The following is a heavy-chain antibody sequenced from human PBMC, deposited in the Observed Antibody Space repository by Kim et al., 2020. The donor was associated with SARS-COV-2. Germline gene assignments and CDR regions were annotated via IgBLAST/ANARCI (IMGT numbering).Heavy chain of an antibody. J-gene: IGHJ5*02. CDR1: GFTFNSYS. CDR2: ISSSSSYI. CDR3: ASGREGAT. V-gene: IGHV3-21*01. Sequence: GGSLRLSCAASGFTFNSYSMNWVRQAPGKGLEWVSSISSSSSYIYYANSVKGRFTISRDNAKNSLYLQMNSLGVDDTAVYYCASGREGATWGQGTLVPSPQ. D-gene: IGHD1-26*01.